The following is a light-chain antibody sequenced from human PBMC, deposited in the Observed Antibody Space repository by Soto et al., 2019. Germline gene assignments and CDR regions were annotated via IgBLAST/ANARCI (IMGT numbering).Light chain of an antibody. CDR3: GTWNSRLSGGYV. CDR2: DNN. V-gene: IGLV1-51*01. Sequence: QSVLTQPPSVSAAPGQKVTISCSGASSNIGNNVVSWFQQLPGTAPRLLIYDNNKRPSGIPDRFSGSKSGTSATLGITGLQTGDGAVYYCGTWNSRLSGGYVFGTGTKVTVL. CDR1: SSNIGNNV. J-gene: IGLJ1*01.